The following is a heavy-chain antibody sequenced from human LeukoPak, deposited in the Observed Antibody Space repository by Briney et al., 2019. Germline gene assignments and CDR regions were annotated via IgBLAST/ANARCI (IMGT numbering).Heavy chain of an antibody. D-gene: IGHD5-18*01. CDR1: GFTFSSYS. Sequence: PGGSLRLSCAASGFTFSSYSMNWVRQAPGKGLEWVAVISYDGSNKHYADSVKGRFTTSRDNSKNTLYLQMNSLRAEDTAVYYCARDRYSLDYWGQGTLVTVSS. CDR2: ISYDGSNK. V-gene: IGHV3-30*03. CDR3: ARDRYSLDY. J-gene: IGHJ4*02.